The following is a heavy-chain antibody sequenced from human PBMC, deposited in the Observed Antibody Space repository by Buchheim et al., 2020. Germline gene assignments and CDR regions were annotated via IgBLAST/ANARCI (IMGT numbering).Heavy chain of an antibody. J-gene: IGHJ5*02. CDR1: GYSFTSYW. Sequence: EVQLVQSGAEVKKPGESLRISCKGSGYSFTSYWISWVRQMPGKGLEWMGRIDPSDSYTNYSPSFQGHVTISADKSISTAYLQWSSLKASDTAMYYCARHWGYYDFWSGYYMLDWFDPCGQGTL. V-gene: IGHV5-10-1*03. CDR2: IDPSDSYT. CDR3: ARHWGYYDFWSGYYMLDWFDP. D-gene: IGHD3-3*01.